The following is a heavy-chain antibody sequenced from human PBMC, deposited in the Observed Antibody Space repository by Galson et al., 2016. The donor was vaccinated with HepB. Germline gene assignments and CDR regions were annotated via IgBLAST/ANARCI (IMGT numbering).Heavy chain of an antibody. Sequence: SVKVSCKASGGTFSNYRIDWVRQAPGQGLEWMGGIIPVSRTPNYAQEFQVRVTITADESTSSSYMEVSSLKSEDTAVYYCARGGPSNQALLFPEPLRTWGQGTLVTVSS. CDR1: GGTFSNYR. J-gene: IGHJ4*02. CDR3: ARGGPSNQALLFPEPLRT. D-gene: IGHD2-21*02. CDR2: IIPVSRTP. V-gene: IGHV1-69*13.